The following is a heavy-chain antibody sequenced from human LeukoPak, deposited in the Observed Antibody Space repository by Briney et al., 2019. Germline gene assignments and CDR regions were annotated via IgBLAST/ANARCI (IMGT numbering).Heavy chain of an antibody. V-gene: IGHV5-51*01. CDR1: GYSFTSYW. J-gene: IGHJ6*03. CDR2: IYPGDSDT. D-gene: IGHD2-15*01. Sequence: GESLKISCKGSGYSFTSYWIGWVRQMPGKGLEWMGIIYPGDSDTRYSPSFQGQVTISADKSISTAYLQWSSLKASDTAMYYCARVVVAATPDYYYYMVVWGKGTTVTISS. CDR3: ARVVVAATPDYYYYMVV.